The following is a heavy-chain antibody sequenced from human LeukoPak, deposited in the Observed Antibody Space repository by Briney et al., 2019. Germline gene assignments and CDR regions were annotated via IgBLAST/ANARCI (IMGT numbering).Heavy chain of an antibody. CDR1: GYTFTSYG. CDR3: ARDTEIVPAVAYYYYGMDV. Sequence: GASVKVSCKASGYTFTSYGISWVRQAPGQGLEWMGWISTYNGNTNCAQKVQGRVTMTTDTSTSTAYMELRRLRSDDTAVYYCARDTEIVPAVAYYYYGMDVWGQGTTVTVSS. J-gene: IGHJ6*02. D-gene: IGHD2-2*01. V-gene: IGHV1-18*01. CDR2: ISTYNGNT.